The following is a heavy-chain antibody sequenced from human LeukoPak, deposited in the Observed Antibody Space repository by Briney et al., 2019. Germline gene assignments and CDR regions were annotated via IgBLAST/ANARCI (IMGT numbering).Heavy chain of an antibody. Sequence: PGGSLRLSCAASGFPFSTYWMHWVRHAPGKGVVWVSRINSDGRSTTYADSVKGRFTISRDNAKNTLYLQMNSLRAEDTAVYYCATSPLDSRYFFDYWGQGTLVTVSS. CDR2: INSDGRST. D-gene: IGHD6-13*01. V-gene: IGHV3-74*01. CDR3: ATSPLDSRYFFDY. J-gene: IGHJ4*02. CDR1: GFPFSTYW.